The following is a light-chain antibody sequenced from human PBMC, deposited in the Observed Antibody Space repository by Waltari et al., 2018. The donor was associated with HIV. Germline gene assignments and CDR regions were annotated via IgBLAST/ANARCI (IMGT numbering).Light chain of an antibody. Sequence: DILMTQSPSTLSASVGDRVIITCRASQSIGSWLAWYQQKPRKAPKLLVFKASSLQSGVPSRFNGAGSGTEFTLTINNLQPDDFATYYCQQYNTYPWTFGQGTKVDIE. V-gene: IGKV1-5*03. CDR2: KAS. J-gene: IGKJ1*01. CDR1: QSIGSW. CDR3: QQYNTYPWT.